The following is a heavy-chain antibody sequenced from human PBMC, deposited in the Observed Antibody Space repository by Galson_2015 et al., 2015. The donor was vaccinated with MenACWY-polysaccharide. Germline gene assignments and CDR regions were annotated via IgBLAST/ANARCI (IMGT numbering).Heavy chain of an antibody. CDR2: ISPDSGNT. V-gene: IGHV1-3*01. Sequence: SVKVSCKASGYSFTNHTIHWVRQAPGQRLEWMGWISPDSGNTRYSHNFHDRVTITRDTSATTAYMDLSSLESEDTAVYYCASQFNWASFDCWGQGTPVTVSS. D-gene: IGHD1-1*01. CDR1: GYSFTNHT. J-gene: IGHJ4*02. CDR3: ASQFNWASFDC.